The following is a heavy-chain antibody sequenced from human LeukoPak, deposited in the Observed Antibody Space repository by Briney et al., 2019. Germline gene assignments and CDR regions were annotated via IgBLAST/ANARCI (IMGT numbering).Heavy chain of an antibody. V-gene: IGHV3-73*01. J-gene: IGHJ4*02. D-gene: IGHD1-26*01. Sequence: AGSLTLSCAASAFTFSGSAMHWVRQASGKGLEWVGRTRSKANSYATAYAPSVKGRFTISRDDSKNTAYMQMNSLKTEDTAVYYCTRRGGGSYLIDYWGQGTLVTVSS. CDR1: AFTFSGSA. CDR3: TRRGGGSYLIDY. CDR2: TRSKANSYAT.